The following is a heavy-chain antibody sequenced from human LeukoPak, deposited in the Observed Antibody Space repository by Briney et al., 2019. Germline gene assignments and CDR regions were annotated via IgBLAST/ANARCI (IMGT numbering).Heavy chain of an antibody. CDR2: ISGSGTTI. D-gene: IGHD6-19*01. CDR3: AKEINHQWLVPLDAFDI. J-gene: IGHJ3*02. Sequence: PGGSLRLSCAASGFSFTSYAMSWVRQAPGKGLDWVSGISGSGTTIYYADSAKGRFTISRDNSKNTPYLQMNSLRAEDTAVYYCAKEINHQWLVPLDAFDIWGQGTMVTVSS. CDR1: GFSFTSYA. V-gene: IGHV3-23*01.